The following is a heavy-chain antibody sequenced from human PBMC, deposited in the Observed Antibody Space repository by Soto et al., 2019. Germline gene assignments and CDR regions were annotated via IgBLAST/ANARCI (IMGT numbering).Heavy chain of an antibody. D-gene: IGHD5-12*01. CDR1: GDSISSSY. CDR2: IFYTGIT. CDR3: AKGAGRDGYNTA. V-gene: IGHV4-59*01. Sequence: QVQLQQSGPGLMKPSETLSLTCTVSGDSISSSYWSWFRQPPGKALEYIGYIFYTGITNYNPSLKSRVTISMDTSKNQFSLNLNSVTAADTAVYYCAKGAGRDGYNTARGQGTLVTVSA. J-gene: IGHJ4*02.